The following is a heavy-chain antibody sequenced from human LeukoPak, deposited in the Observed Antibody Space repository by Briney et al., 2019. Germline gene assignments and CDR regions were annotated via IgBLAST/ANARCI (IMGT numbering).Heavy chain of an antibody. CDR3: AKDPYNRYFDWTGYFDL. D-gene: IGHD3-9*01. Sequence: GRSLRLSCVASAFTFSDYGMHWVRQAPGKGLEWVAIISYDGSKKQYADSVKGRFTISRDNSKKTLYLQMNSLGADDAAVYYCAKDPYNRYFDWTGYFDLWGQGTLVTVSS. CDR1: AFTFSDYG. CDR2: ISYDGSKK. V-gene: IGHV3-30*18. J-gene: IGHJ4*02.